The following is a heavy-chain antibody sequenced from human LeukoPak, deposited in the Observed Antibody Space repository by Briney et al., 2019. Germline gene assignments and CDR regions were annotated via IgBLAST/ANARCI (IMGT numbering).Heavy chain of an antibody. CDR3: ARDSLPRAVSPKLVVVPAAMPFDY. V-gene: IGHV3-21*01. Sequence: GGSLRLSCAASGFTFSSYSMNWVRQAPGKGLEWVSSIISSSSYIYYADSVKGRFTISRDNAKNSLYLQMNSLRAEDTAVYYCARDSLPRAVSPKLVVVPAAMPFDYWGQGTLVTVSS. CDR1: GFTFSSYS. J-gene: IGHJ4*02. D-gene: IGHD2-2*01. CDR2: IISSSSYI.